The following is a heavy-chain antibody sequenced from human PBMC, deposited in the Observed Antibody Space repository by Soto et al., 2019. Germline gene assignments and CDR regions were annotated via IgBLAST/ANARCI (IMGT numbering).Heavy chain of an antibody. J-gene: IGHJ3*02. CDR3: AMLCFQKLVTDPFDI. Sequence: ASVKVSCKASGYTFTGYYMHWVRQAPGQGLEWMGWINPNSGGTNYAQKFQGWVTMTRDTSISTAYMELSRLRSDDTAVYYCAMLCFQKLVTDPFDIWGQGTMVTVSS. CDR2: INPNSGGT. V-gene: IGHV1-2*04. CDR1: GYTFTGYY. D-gene: IGHD6-6*01.